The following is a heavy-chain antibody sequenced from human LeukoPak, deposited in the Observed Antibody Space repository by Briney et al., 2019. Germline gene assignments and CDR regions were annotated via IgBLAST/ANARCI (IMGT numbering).Heavy chain of an antibody. CDR2: IYYSGST. Sequence: SETLSLTCTVSGGSISSGGYYWSWIRQHPGKGLEWIGYIYYSGSTYYNPSLKSRVTISVDTSKNQFSLKLSSVTAADTAVYYCARGGEYYDFWSGYYFEYWGQGTLVTVSS. J-gene: IGHJ4*02. V-gene: IGHV4-31*03. CDR3: ARGGEYYDFWSGYYFEY. CDR1: GGSISSGGYY. D-gene: IGHD3-3*01.